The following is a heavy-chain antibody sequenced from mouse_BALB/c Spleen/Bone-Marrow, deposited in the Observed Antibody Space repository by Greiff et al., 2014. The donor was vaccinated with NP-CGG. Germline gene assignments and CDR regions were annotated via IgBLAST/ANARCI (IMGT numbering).Heavy chain of an antibody. D-gene: IGHD1-2*01. V-gene: IGHV3-2*02. CDR1: GYSITSDYA. CDR3: TRGTTAGFAY. Sequence: EVQGVESGPGLVKPSQSLSLTCTVTGYSITSDYAWSWIRQFPGNKLEWMGYISYSANTNYNPSLKSRISITRDTSKNQFFLQLNSVTAEDTATYYCTRGTTAGFAYWGLGTLVTVSA. J-gene: IGHJ3*01. CDR2: ISYSANT.